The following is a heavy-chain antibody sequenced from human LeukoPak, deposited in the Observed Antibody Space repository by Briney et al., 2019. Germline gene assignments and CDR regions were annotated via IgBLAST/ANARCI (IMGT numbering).Heavy chain of an antibody. CDR2: ISYDGSNK. CDR1: GFTFSAYA. D-gene: IGHD6-19*01. Sequence: GGSLRLSCAASGFTFSAYAMSWVRQAPGKGLEWVAVISYDGSNKYYADSVKGRFTISRDNSKNTLYLQMNSLRAEDTAVYYCARAIAVKLAPFDYWGQGTLVTVSS. V-gene: IGHV3-30-3*01. J-gene: IGHJ4*02. CDR3: ARAIAVKLAPFDY.